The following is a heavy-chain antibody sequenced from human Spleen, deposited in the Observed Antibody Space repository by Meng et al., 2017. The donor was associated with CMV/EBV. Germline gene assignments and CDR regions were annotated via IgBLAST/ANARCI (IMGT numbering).Heavy chain of an antibody. D-gene: IGHD2-21*01. J-gene: IGHJ4*02. CDR3: ASLIFDPTFGRYCGGDCYSRDFDY. Sequence: GESLKISCAASGFTFSDHYMSWIRQAPGKGLEWVSYIGTSATTTNYADSVKGRFTISRDNAKNSLYLQMNSLRAEDTAVYYCASLIFDPTFGRYCGGDCYSRDFDYWGQGTLVTVSS. CDR1: GFTFSDHY. CDR2: IGTSATTT. V-gene: IGHV3-11*04.